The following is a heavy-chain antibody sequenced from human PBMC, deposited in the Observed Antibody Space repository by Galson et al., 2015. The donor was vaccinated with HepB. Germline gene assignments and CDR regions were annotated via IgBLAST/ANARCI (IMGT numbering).Heavy chain of an antibody. D-gene: IGHD6-13*01. CDR2: IIPILGIA. CDR3: ARDQREYSSSSGEGGVYYYYYYGMDV. V-gene: IGHV1-69*04. CDR1: GGTFSSYA. Sequence: SVKVSCKASGGTFSSYAISWVRQAPGQGLEWMGRIIPILGIANYAQKFQGRVTITADKSTSTAYMELSSLRSEDTAVYYCARDQREYSSSSGEGGVYYYYYYGMDVWGQGTTVTVSS. J-gene: IGHJ6*02.